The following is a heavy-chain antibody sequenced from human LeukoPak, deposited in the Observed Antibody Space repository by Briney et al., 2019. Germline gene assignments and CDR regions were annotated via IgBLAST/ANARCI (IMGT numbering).Heavy chain of an antibody. J-gene: IGHJ5*02. Sequence: PSETLSLTCTVSGGSISSYYWSWIRQPPGKGPEWIGYIYYSGSTNYNPSLKSRVTISVDTSKNQFSLKLSSVTAADTAVYYCARLYDSSGYYYGGNWFDPWGQGTLVTVSS. CDR1: GGSISSYY. CDR2: IYYSGST. V-gene: IGHV4-59*08. CDR3: ARLYDSSGYYYGGNWFDP. D-gene: IGHD3-22*01.